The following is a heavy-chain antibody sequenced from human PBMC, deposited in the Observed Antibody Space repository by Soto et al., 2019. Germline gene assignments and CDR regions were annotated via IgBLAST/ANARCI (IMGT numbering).Heavy chain of an antibody. CDR3: ARSRQYYDFWSGYSVYYYYGMDV. Sequence: QVQLVQSGAEVKKPGSSVKVSCKASGGTFSSYAISWVRQAPGQGLEWMGGIIPILGTANYAQKFQGRATINADQSTSTADMELSSLRSEDTAVYYCARSRQYYDFWSGYSVYYYYGMDVWGQGTTVTVSS. CDR2: IIPILGTA. CDR1: GGTFSSYA. J-gene: IGHJ6*02. D-gene: IGHD3-3*01. V-gene: IGHV1-69*12.